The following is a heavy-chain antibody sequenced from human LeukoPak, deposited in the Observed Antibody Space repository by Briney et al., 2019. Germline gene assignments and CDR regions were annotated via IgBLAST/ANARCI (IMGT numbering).Heavy chain of an antibody. J-gene: IGHJ4*02. Sequence: GASVKVSCKASGGTFSSYAISWVRQAPGQGLEWMGRIIPILGIANYAQKFQGRVTITADKSTSTAYMELSSLRSEDTAVYYCARSLDYYDSSGAHDYWGQGTLVTVSS. D-gene: IGHD3-22*01. CDR3: ARSLDYYDSSGAHDY. CDR2: IIPILGIA. CDR1: GGTFSSYA. V-gene: IGHV1-69*04.